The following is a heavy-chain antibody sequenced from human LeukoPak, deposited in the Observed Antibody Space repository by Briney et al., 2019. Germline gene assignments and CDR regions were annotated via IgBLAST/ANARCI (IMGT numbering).Heavy chain of an antibody. J-gene: IGHJ4*02. Sequence: GGSLRLSCAASGFTFSSYAMSWVRQAPGKGLEWVSSISDSGSSTYYADSVQGRFTISGDNSKNTVFLQMNSLRAEDTAIYYCANGLNVPDYWGQGTLVTVSS. CDR1: GFTFSSYA. CDR2: ISDSGSST. D-gene: IGHD3/OR15-3a*01. CDR3: ANGLNVPDY. V-gene: IGHV3-23*01.